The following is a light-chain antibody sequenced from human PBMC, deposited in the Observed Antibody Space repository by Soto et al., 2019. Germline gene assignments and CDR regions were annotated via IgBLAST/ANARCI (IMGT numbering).Light chain of an antibody. J-gene: IGLJ3*02. V-gene: IGLV2-14*01. Sequence: QSALTQPASVSGSPGQSITISCAGTSSDVGGYNYVSWYQQYPGKAPKLMIYEVTNRPSGVSNRFSGSKSGNTASLTISGLQAEDVADYYCTSYTTSSTWVFGGGTQLTVL. CDR1: SSDVGGYNY. CDR3: TSYTTSSTWV. CDR2: EVT.